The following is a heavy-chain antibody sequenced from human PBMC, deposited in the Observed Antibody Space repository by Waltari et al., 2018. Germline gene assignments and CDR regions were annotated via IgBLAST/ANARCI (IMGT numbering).Heavy chain of an antibody. CDR2: ISSSSSYI. V-gene: IGHV3-21*01. D-gene: IGHD2-21*02. CDR3: ARPGVGVTTGFQH. CDR1: GFTFSSYS. Sequence: EVQLVESGGGLVKPGGSLRLSCAASGFTFSSYSMNLVRQAPGKGLEWVSSISSSSSYIYYADSVKGRFTISRDNAKNSLYLQMNSLRAEDTAVYYCARPGVGVTTGFQHWGQGTLVTVSS. J-gene: IGHJ1*01.